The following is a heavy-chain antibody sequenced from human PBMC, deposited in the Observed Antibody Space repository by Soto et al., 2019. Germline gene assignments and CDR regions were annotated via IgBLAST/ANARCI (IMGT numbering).Heavy chain of an antibody. J-gene: IGHJ5*02. D-gene: IGHD2-2*01. V-gene: IGHV4-30-2*01. Sequence: SETLSLTCAVSGGSISSGGYSWSWIRQPPGKGLECIGYTYHSRSTYYNPSLKSRVTISVDRSKNQFSLKLSSVTAADTAVNYCARVPYRWGQGTLVPVSS. CDR3: ARVPYR. CDR1: GGSISSGGYS. CDR2: TYHSRST.